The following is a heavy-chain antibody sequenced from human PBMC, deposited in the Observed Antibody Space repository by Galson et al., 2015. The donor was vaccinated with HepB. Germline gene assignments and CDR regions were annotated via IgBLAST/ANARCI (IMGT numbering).Heavy chain of an antibody. J-gene: IGHJ4*02. CDR3: VREVGVTHYYFDY. CDR1: GGTFSTYS. V-gene: IGHV1-69*04. Sequence: SVKVSCKASGGTFSTYSISWVRRVSGQGLEWMGRFIPLLGVATSAQKFQDRVTLTADRSTSTAYMELNSLRSEDTAVYYCVREVGVTHYYFDYWGQGTLVTASS. D-gene: IGHD1-26*01. CDR2: FIPLLGVA.